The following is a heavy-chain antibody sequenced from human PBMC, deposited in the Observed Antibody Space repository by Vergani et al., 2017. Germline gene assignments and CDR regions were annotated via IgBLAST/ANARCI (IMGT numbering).Heavy chain of an antibody. CDR2: IGTAGDT. D-gene: IGHD3-22*01. J-gene: IGHJ3*02. CDR1: GFTFSSYA. Sequence: EVQLLESGGGLVQPGGSLRLSCAASGFTFSSYAMSWVRQAPGKGLEWVSAIGTAGDTYYPGSVKGRFTISRENAKNSLYLQMNSLRAGDTAVYYCARSYYDSSGSDAFDIWGQGTMVTVSS. V-gene: IGHV3-13*01. CDR3: ARSYYDSSGSDAFDI.